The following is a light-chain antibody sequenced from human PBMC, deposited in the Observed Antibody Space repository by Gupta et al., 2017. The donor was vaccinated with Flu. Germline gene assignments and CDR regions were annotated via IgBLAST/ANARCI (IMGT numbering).Light chain of an antibody. Sequence: KVTISCSGSSSNIGNNYVSWYQQLPGTAPKLLIYDNNKRPSGIPDRFSGSKSGTSATLGITGLQTGDEADYYCGTWDSSLSAQVFGGGTKLTVL. J-gene: IGLJ3*02. V-gene: IGLV1-51*01. CDR1: SSNIGNNY. CDR3: GTWDSSLSAQV. CDR2: DNN.